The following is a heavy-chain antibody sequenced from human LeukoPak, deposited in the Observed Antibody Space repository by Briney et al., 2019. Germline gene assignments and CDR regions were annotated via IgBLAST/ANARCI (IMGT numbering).Heavy chain of an antibody. CDR1: GGSISSYY. J-gene: IGHJ6*03. CDR3: ARALYYYYYYMDV. CDR2: IYYSGST. V-gene: IGHV4-59*01. Sequence: SETLSLTCTVSGGSISSYYWSWIRQPPGKGLEWIGYIYYSGSTNYNPSLKSRVTISVDTSKNQFSLKLSSVTAADTAVYYCARALYYYYYYMDVWGKGTTATVSS.